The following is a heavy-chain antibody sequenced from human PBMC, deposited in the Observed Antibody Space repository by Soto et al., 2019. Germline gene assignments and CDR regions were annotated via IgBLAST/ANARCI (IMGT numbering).Heavy chain of an antibody. Sequence: PSETLSLTCTVSGVSISSGDYYWSWIRQPPGKGLEWIGYIYYSGSTYYNPSLKSRVTISVDTSKNQFSLKLSSVTAADTAVYYCARGNYYYYGMDVWGQGTTVTVSS. CDR2: IYYSGST. CDR3: ARGNYYYYGMDV. CDR1: GVSISSGDYY. V-gene: IGHV4-30-4*01. J-gene: IGHJ6*02.